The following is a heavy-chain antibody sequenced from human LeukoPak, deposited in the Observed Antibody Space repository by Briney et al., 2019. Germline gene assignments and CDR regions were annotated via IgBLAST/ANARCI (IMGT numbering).Heavy chain of an antibody. CDR1: GGSFSGYY. V-gene: IGHV4-34*01. Sequence: SEILSLTCAVYGGSFSGYYWSWIRQPPGKGLEWIGEINHSGSTNYNPSLKSRVTISVDTSKNQFSLKLSSVTAADTAVYYCARSIVVAGIVSDYYYYAMDVWGPGTTVTVSS. CDR2: INHSGST. D-gene: IGHD6-19*01. CDR3: ARSIVVAGIVSDYYYYAMDV. J-gene: IGHJ6*02.